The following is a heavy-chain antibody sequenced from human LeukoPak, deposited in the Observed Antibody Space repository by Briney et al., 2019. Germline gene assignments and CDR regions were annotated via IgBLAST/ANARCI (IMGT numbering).Heavy chain of an antibody. CDR1: GGTFSSYA. D-gene: IGHD6-13*01. CDR2: IIPILGIA. CDR3: AREHIAAAGTAFDI. V-gene: IGHV1-69*04. J-gene: IGHJ3*02. Sequence: SVKVSCKASGGTFSSYAISWVRQAPGQGLEWMGRIIPILGIANYAQKFQGRVTITADESTSTAYMELSSLRSEDTAVYYCAREHIAAAGTAFDIWGQGTMVTASS.